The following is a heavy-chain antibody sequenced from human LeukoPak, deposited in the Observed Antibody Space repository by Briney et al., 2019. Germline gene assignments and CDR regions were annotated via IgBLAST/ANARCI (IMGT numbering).Heavy chain of an antibody. CDR3: AIQSSADYYDSSGYLFDY. D-gene: IGHD3-22*01. J-gene: IGHJ4*02. CDR2: IYYSGST. Sequence: SETLSLTCTVSGSSISSSSYYWGWIRQPPGKGLEWIGSIYYSGSTYYNPSLKSRVTISVDTSKNQFSLKLSSVTAADTAVYYCAIQSSADYYDSSGYLFDYWGQGTLVTVSS. CDR1: GSSISSSSYY. V-gene: IGHV4-39*01.